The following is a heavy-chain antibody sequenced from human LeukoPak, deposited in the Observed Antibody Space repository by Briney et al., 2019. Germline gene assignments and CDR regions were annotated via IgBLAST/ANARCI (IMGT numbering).Heavy chain of an antibody. V-gene: IGHV3-66*01. CDR1: GFSVSNYY. CDR3: TRGQSYCGADCYSD. D-gene: IGHD2-21*02. CDR2: MYTGGGR. Sequence: GGSLRLSCAASGFSVSNYYMSWVRQPPGKGLVWVSVMYTGGGRYYGDSVKGRFTISRDNSKNTVFLQMNSLRVEDTALYYCTRGQSYCGADCYSDWGQGTLVTVSS. J-gene: IGHJ4*02.